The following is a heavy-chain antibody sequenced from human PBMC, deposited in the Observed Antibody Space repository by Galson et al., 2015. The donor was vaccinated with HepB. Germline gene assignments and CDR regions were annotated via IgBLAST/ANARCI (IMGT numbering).Heavy chain of an antibody. J-gene: IGHJ4*02. D-gene: IGHD1-1*01. CDR1: GFTFTAYN. V-gene: IGHV3-30*03. CDR3: ARDFNWNYDS. Sequence: LRLSCATSGFTFTAYNMHWVRQAPVKGLEWLAIISEGGKTTFYADSVRGRFTISRDNSKNTVSLQMNSLRPDDTAVYYCARDFNWNYDSWGQGTLVTVSS. CDR2: ISEGGKTT.